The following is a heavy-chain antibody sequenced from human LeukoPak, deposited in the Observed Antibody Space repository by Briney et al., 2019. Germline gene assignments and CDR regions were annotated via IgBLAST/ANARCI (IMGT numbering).Heavy chain of an antibody. J-gene: IGHJ6*02. V-gene: IGHV3-74*01. D-gene: IGHD2-15*01. CDR1: GFTFSSHC. Sequence: GGSLRLSCAAPGFTFSSHCMHWVRQAPGKGLVWVSCINSDGSSTIYADSVKGRFTISRDNAKNTLYLQMNSLTAEYTAVYYCARDSRYCSGGSCYGYYYGMDVWGQGTTVTVSS. CDR3: ARDSRYCSGGSCYGYYYGMDV. CDR2: INSDGSST.